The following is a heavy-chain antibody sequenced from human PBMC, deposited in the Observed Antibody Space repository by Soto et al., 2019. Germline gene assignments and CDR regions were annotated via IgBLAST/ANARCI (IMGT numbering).Heavy chain of an antibody. CDR3: AHRPSYCSGGSCYSGFDY. D-gene: IGHD2-15*01. V-gene: IGHV2-5*02. Sequence: QITLKESGPTLVKPTQTLTLTCTYSGFSRSSSGVGMGWIRQPPGNALEWLALIYWDDDKRYSPSLKSRLTITKDTSKNQVVLTMTNMDPVDTATYYCAHRPSYCSGGSCYSGFDYWGQGTLVTVSS. CDR1: GFSRSSSGVG. CDR2: IYWDDDK. J-gene: IGHJ4*02.